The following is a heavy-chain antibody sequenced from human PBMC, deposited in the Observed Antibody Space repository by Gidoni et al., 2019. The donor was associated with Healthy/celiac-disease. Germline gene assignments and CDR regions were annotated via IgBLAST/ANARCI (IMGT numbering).Heavy chain of an antibody. D-gene: IGHD2-2*01. CDR2: IIPIFGTA. CDR3: ARDLGVVPAAMRGRFDP. Sequence: QVQLVQSGAEVKKPGSSVKVSCKASGGTFSSYAISWVRQAPGQGLEWMGGIIPIFGTANYAQKFQGRVTITADESTSTAYMELSSLRSEDTAVYYCARDLGVVPAAMRGRFDPWGQGTLVTVSS. V-gene: IGHV1-69*01. J-gene: IGHJ5*02. CDR1: GGTFSSYA.